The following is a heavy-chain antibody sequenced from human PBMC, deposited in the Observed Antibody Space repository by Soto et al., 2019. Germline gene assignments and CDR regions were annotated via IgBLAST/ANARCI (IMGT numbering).Heavy chain of an antibody. CDR3: ARDHIVVVVAATPGPYYYYYGMDV. Sequence: SETLSLTCAVYGGSFSGYYWSWIRQPPGKGLEWIGEINHSGSTNYNPSLKSRVTISVDTSKNQFSLNLSSVTAADTAVYYCARDHIVVVVAATPGPYYYYYGMDVWGQGTTVTVSS. J-gene: IGHJ6*02. D-gene: IGHD2-15*01. CDR1: GGSFSGYY. V-gene: IGHV4-34*01. CDR2: INHSGST.